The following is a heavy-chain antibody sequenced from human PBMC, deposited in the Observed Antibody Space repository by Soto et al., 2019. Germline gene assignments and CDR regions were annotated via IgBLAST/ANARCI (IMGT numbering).Heavy chain of an antibody. V-gene: IGHV1-18*01. CDR3: ARGHGEIIGAMDV. Sequence: GPGVKKPGASVKVSCTASGYRFNTYGISWVRQAPGQGLEWMGRISSYNVDTNYAEKFEDRLTMTTDTSTNTAYMELKSLRSDATAVYFCARGHGEIIGAMDVWGQGTSVTVSS. J-gene: IGHJ6*02. CDR1: GYRFNTYG. D-gene: IGHD3-3*01. CDR2: ISSYNVDT.